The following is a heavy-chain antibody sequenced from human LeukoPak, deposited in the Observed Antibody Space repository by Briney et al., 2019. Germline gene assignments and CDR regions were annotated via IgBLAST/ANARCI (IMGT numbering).Heavy chain of an antibody. CDR3: ARDPYSTTSNRIDY. CDR2: ISYDGSNK. CDR1: GFTFSSYA. Sequence: PGRSLRLSCAASGFTFSSYAMPWVRQAPGKGLEWVAVISYDGSNKYYADSVKGRFTISRDNSKNTLYLQMNSLRAEDTAVYYCARDPYSTTSNRIDYWGQGTLVTVSS. J-gene: IGHJ4*02. V-gene: IGHV3-30-3*01. D-gene: IGHD6-13*01.